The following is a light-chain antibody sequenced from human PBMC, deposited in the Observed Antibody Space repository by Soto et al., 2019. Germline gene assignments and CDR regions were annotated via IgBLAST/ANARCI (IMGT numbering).Light chain of an antibody. CDR2: KAS. CDR1: QSVSSW. CDR3: QQYNYSST. Sequence: DIPMTQSPSTLSASVGDRATITCRASQSVSSWLAWYQQKPGKAPKLLIYKASRLASGVPSRFSGSGSGTEITITSSSLHPDDLATYYWQQYNYSSTFGPGTKVDIK. V-gene: IGKV1-5*03. J-gene: IGKJ3*01.